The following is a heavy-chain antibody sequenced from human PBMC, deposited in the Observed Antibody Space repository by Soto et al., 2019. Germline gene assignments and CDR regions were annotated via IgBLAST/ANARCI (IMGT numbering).Heavy chain of an antibody. CDR2: IYYSGST. V-gene: IGHV4-31*03. Sequence: SETLSLTCTVSGGSISSGGYYWSRIRQHPGKGLEWIGYIYYSGSTYYNPSLKSRVTISVDTSKNQFSLKLSSVTAADTAVYYCARAFVGYSYGSFGAYYFDYWGQGTLVTVSS. D-gene: IGHD5-18*01. CDR1: GGSISSGGYY. CDR3: ARAFVGYSYGSFGAYYFDY. J-gene: IGHJ4*02.